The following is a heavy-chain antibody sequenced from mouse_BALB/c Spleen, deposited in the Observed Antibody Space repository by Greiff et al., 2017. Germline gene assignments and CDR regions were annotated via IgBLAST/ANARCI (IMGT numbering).Heavy chain of an antibody. Sequence: VQLQQSGAELVKPGASVKLSCTASGFNIKDTYMHWVKQRPEQGLEWIGWIDPANGNTKYDPKFQGKATITADTSSNTAYLQLSSLTSEDTAVYYSARSLYDYAWFAYWGQGALGNGS. CDR3: ARSLYDYAWFAY. CDR2: IDPANGNT. CDR1: GFNIKDTY. J-gene: IGHJ3*01. D-gene: IGHD2-4*01. V-gene: IGHV14-3*02.